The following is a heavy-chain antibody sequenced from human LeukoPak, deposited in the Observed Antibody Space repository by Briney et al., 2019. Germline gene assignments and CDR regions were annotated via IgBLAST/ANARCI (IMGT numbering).Heavy chain of an antibody. V-gene: IGHV4-31*03. D-gene: IGHD2-15*01. J-gene: IGHJ5*02. CDR2: IYYSGST. Sequence: PSETLSLTCTVSGGSISSGGYYWSWIRQHPGKGLEWIGYIYYSGSTYYNPSLKSRVTISADTSKNQFSLKLSSVTAADTAVYYCARAIVPMLRCSGGSCYSGWFDPWGQGTLVTVSS. CDR3: ARAIVPMLRCSGGSCYSGWFDP. CDR1: GGSISSGGYY.